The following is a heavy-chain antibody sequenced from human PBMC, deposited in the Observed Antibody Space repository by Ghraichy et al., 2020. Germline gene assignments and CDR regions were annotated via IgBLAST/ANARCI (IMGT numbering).Heavy chain of an antibody. J-gene: IGHJ4*02. V-gene: IGHV4-59*01. CDR2: IYYSGST. Sequence: SETLSLTCTVSDGSISNYYWSWIRQPPGKGLEWIGYIYYSGSTNYNPSLKSRVTISVDTSKNQFSLKLSSVTAADTAVYYCAGVGYGDRIDYWGQGTLVTVSS. CDR1: DGSISNYY. D-gene: IGHD4-17*01. CDR3: AGVGYGDRIDY.